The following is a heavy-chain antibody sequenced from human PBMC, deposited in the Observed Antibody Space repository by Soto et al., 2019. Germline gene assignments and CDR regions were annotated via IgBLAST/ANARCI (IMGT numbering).Heavy chain of an antibody. CDR2: IKQEGSEK. D-gene: IGHD6-13*01. V-gene: IGHV3-7*03. CDR3: ARDRSSSWYNAFDI. Sequence: EVQLVESGGGLVQPGGSLRLSCAASGFTFSSYWMSWVRQAPGKGLEWVANIKQEGSEKYYVDSVKGRFTISRDNAKNSLYLQMNSLRAEDTAVYYCARDRSSSWYNAFDIWGQGTMVTVSS. J-gene: IGHJ3*02. CDR1: GFTFSSYW.